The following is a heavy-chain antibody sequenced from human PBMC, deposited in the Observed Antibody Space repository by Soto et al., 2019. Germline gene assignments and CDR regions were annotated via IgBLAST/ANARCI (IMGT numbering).Heavy chain of an antibody. V-gene: IGHV4-34*01. CDR2: INHSGST. CDR1: GGSFSGYY. D-gene: IGHD6-19*01. CDR3: ARLISGWRVVANSPRYFDY. J-gene: IGHJ4*02. Sequence: SETLSLTCAVYGGSFSGYYWSWIRQPPGKGLEWIGEINHSGSTNYNPSLKSRVTISVDTSKNQFSLKLSSVTAADTAVYYCARLISGWRVVANSPRYFDYWGQGTLVTVSS.